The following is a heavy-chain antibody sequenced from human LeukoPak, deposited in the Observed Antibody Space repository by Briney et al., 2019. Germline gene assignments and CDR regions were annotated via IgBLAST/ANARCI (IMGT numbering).Heavy chain of an antibody. D-gene: IGHD6-19*01. J-gene: IGHJ4*02. CDR1: GYSFTSYW. CDR3: ARPREIYKGYSSGWLPPGY. CDR2: IYPGDSDT. Sequence: GESLKISCKGSGYSFTSYWIGWVRQMPGKGLEWMGIIYPGDSDTRYSPSFQGQVTISADKSISTAYLQWSSLKASDTAMYYCARPREIYKGYSSGWLPPGYWGQGTLVTVSS. V-gene: IGHV5-51*01.